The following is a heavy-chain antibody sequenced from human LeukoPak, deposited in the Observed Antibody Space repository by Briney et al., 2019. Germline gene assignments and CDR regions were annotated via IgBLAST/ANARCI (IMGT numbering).Heavy chain of an antibody. CDR1: GFTFGDYA. CDR2: IRSKTHGGTT. J-gene: IGHJ4*02. D-gene: IGHD3-3*01. V-gene: IGHV3-49*04. CDR3: TRDGIPETNWSGYYIDY. Sequence: SLRLSCTASGFTFGDYAMSWVRQAPGKGLEWVGFIRSKTHGGTTEYAASVKGRFSISRDDSKSIAYLQMNSLKTEDTAVYYCTRDGIPETNWSGYYIDYWGQGTLVTVSS.